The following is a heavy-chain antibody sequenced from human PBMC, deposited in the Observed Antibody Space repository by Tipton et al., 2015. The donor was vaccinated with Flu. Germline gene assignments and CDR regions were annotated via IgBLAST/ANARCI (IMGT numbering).Heavy chain of an antibody. CDR1: GYTFTSYD. CDR2: MNTDNGNP. D-gene: IGHD1-1*01. CDR3: ARKVTSRGMYSDY. Sequence: QVQLVQSGAEVKRPGASVKVSCKASGYTFTSYDINWVRQATGQGLEWMGWMNTDNGNPGHAPKFQGRVTMTRNTSISTAYMELSTLRSDDTAIYYCARKVTSRGMYSDYWGQGTLVTVSS. J-gene: IGHJ4*02. V-gene: IGHV1-8*01.